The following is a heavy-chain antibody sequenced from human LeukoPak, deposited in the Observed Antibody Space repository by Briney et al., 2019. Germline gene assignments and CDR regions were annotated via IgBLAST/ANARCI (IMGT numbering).Heavy chain of an antibody. CDR2: IYYGGSN. CDR3: ARDTSGYYSFDY. CDR1: GGSISTSSYY. D-gene: IGHD3-22*01. V-gene: IGHV4-39*01. J-gene: IGHJ4*02. Sequence: PSETLSLTCTVSGGSISTSSYYWGWIRQPPGKGLEWLGSIYYGGSNYYNPSLKSRVTISVDTSKNQFSLKLTSVTAADTAIYYCARDTSGYYSFDYWGQGTLLTVSS.